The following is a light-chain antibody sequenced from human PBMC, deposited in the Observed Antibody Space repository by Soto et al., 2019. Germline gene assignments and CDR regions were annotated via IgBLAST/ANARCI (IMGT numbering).Light chain of an antibody. J-gene: IGKJ1*01. CDR3: QEHSSSPWT. CDR1: QSVSTSY. V-gene: IGKV3-20*01. CDR2: GAS. Sequence: EIVLTQSPGTLSLSPGERATLSCRASQSVSTSYLAWYQQRPGQAPRLLIFGASSRAIGIPDRFSGSGSGTDFTVTIGRLEREDFAVYYCQEHSSSPWTFGQGTNVEIK.